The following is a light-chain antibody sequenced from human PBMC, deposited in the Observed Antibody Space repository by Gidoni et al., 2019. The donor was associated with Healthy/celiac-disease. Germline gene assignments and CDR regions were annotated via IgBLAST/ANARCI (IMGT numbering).Light chain of an antibody. J-gene: IGLJ3*02. CDR1: ALPKKY. Sequence: SYELTQPPSVSVYPGQTARITCSGDALPKKYAYWYQQKSGQAPVLVIYEDSKRPSGLPERFSGSSSGTMATLTISGAQVEDEADYYCYSTDSSGNHQVFGGGTKLTVL. CDR3: YSTDSSGNHQV. CDR2: EDS. V-gene: IGLV3-10*01.